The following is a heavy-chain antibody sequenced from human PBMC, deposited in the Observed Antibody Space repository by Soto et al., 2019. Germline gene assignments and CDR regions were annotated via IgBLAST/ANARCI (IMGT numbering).Heavy chain of an antibody. CDR1: GDSVSSNTAA. CDR3: ARGVAGSGFDL. J-gene: IGHJ4*02. CDR2: TYYRSNWRH. Sequence: PSQTLSLTCAISGDSVSSNTAAWNWIRSSPSRGLEWLGRTYYRSNWRHDYAVSVKSRITVNPDTSKNHFSLQLNSVTPDDTAVYYCARGVAGSGFDLWGQGTPVTAPQ. V-gene: IGHV6-1*01. D-gene: IGHD6-19*01.